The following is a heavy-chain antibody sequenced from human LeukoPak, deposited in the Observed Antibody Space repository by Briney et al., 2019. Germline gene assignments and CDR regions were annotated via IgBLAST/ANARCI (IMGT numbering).Heavy chain of an antibody. CDR3: ARDLGMVRGVSWGY. D-gene: IGHD3-10*01. V-gene: IGHV4-39*07. CDR2: IYYSGST. Sequence: PSETLSLSCTVSGGSISSSSYYWGWIRHPPGKGLEWIGSIYYSGSTYYNPSLKSRVTISVDTSKNQFSLKLSSVTAADTAVYYCARDLGMVRGVSWGYWGQGTLVTVSS. J-gene: IGHJ4*02. CDR1: GGSISSSSYY.